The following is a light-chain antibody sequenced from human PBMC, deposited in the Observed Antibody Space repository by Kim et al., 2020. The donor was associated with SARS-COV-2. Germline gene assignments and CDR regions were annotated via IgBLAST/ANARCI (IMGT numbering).Light chain of an antibody. CDR3: QQYAVLPT. CDR2: DVS. CDR1: QGVSNY. J-gene: IGKJ4*01. Sequence: SASLGDRVTITCQASQGVSNYLNWYQHKPGEAPKLLIYDVSNLKTGVPSRFSGGGSGAHFTFTISSLQPEDIAVYYCQQYAVLPTFGGGTKVDIK. V-gene: IGKV1-33*01.